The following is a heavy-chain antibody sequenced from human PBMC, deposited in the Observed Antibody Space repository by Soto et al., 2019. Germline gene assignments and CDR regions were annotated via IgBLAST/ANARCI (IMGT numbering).Heavy chain of an antibody. J-gene: IGHJ4*02. CDR1: GGSVSSGSYY. V-gene: IGHV4-61*01. Sequence: SETLSLTCTVSGGSVSSGSYYWSWIRQPPGKGLEWIGYIYYSGSTNYNPSLKSRVTISVDTSKNQFSLKLSSVTAADTAVYYCARQTLWFGENPFDYWGQGTLVTVSS. CDR3: ARQTLWFGENPFDY. CDR2: IYYSGST. D-gene: IGHD3-10*01.